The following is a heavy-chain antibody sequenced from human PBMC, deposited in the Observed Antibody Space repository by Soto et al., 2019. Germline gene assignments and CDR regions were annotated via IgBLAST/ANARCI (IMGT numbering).Heavy chain of an antibody. CDR1: GFTFSSYW. CDR2: INSDGSST. Sequence: GGSLRLSCAASGFTFSSYWMHWVRQAPGKGLVWVSRINSDGSSTSYADSVKGRFTISRDNAKNTLYLQMNSLRVEDTAVYYCARDRLAYFEAYSSGWYDYWGQGTLVTISS. J-gene: IGHJ4*02. CDR3: ARDRLAYFEAYSSGWYDY. V-gene: IGHV3-74*01. D-gene: IGHD6-19*01.